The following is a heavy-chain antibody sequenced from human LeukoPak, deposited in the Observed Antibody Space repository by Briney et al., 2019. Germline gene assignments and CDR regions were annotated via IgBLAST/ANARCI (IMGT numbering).Heavy chain of an antibody. CDR1: GYTFTGYY. CDR3: ARDPDMSRYGLVSWFVP. J-gene: IGHJ5*02. D-gene: IGHD5-18*01. Sequence: ASVKVSCKASGYTFTGYYMHWVRQAPGQGLEWMGWINPNSGGTNYAQTFQGRVTMTRDRSINTADLELSTLRSEDTAVYYCARDPDMSRYGLVSWFVPCGQGTLVTVSS. CDR2: INPNSGGT. V-gene: IGHV1-2*02.